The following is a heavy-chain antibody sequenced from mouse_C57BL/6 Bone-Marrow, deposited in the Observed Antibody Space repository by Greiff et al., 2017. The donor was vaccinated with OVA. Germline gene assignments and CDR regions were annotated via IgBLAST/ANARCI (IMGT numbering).Heavy chain of an antibody. V-gene: IGHV5-4*01. D-gene: IGHD1-1*01. J-gene: IGHJ2*01. Sequence: EVKLMESGGGLVKPGGSLKLSCAASGFTFSSYAMSWVRQTPEKRLEWVATISDGGSYTYYPDNVKGRFTISRDNAKNNLYLQMSHLKSEDTAMYYCARDTYYGSIPFDYWGQGTTLTVSS. CDR3: ARDTYYGSIPFDY. CDR2: ISDGGSYT. CDR1: GFTFSSYA.